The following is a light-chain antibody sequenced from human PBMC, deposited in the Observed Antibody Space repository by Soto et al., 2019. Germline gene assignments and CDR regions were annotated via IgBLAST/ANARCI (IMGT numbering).Light chain of an antibody. J-gene: IGKJ4*01. CDR2: AVS. V-gene: IGKV1-12*01. CDR1: QGISRY. Sequence: DIQLTQSPPSVSASVGDRVTITCRASQGISRYLAWYQQRPGRAPQLLIYAVSSFYYEDPSRFSGSGSGTDFTITISSLQPEDIATYCCQQAQSFPLTFGGGTRVEIK. CDR3: QQAQSFPLT.